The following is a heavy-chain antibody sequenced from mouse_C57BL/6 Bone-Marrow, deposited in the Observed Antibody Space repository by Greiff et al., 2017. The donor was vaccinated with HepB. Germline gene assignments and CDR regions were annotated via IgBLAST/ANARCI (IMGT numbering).Heavy chain of an antibody. CDR1: GYSITSGYY. CDR2: ISYDGSN. CDR3: ARERRREFAY. Sequence: DVHLVESGPGLVKPSQSLSLTCSVTGYSITSGYYWNWIRQFPGNKLEWMGYISYDGSNNYNPSLKNRISITRDTSKNQFFLKLNSVTTEDTATYYCARERRREFAYWGKGTLVTVSA. V-gene: IGHV3-6*01. J-gene: IGHJ3*01.